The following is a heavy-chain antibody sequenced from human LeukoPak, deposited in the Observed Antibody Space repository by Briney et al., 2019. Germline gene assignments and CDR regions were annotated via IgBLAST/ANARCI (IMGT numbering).Heavy chain of an antibody. D-gene: IGHD2/OR15-2a*01. CDR2: ITTYNGNT. CDR3: ARGVIQMDY. Sequence: ASVKVSCKASGYTFNTYGITWVRQAPGQGLEWMGWITTYNGNTNYAQKVQGRVTMTKDTSKSTAYMELRSLTSDDTAVYYCARGVIQMDYWGQGTLVTVSS. CDR1: GYTFNTYG. J-gene: IGHJ4*02. V-gene: IGHV1-18*01.